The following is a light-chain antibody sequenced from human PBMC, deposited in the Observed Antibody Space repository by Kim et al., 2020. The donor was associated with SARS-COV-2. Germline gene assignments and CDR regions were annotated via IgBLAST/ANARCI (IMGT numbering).Light chain of an antibody. CDR2: DVT. Sequence: GQSVYIACTGTSSYVGRYNYVCWYQHHPGKAPKLIIYDVTKRPTGVPDRFSGSKSGNTASLTVSGLQAEDEADYYCTSYAGRNDLVFGGGTQLTVL. CDR3: TSYAGRNDLV. V-gene: IGLV2-8*01. J-gene: IGLJ2*01. CDR1: SSYVGRYNY.